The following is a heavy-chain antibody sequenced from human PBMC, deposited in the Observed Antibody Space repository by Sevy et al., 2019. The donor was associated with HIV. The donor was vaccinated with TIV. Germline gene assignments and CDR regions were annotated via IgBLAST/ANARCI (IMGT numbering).Heavy chain of an antibody. CDR2: IYYSGST. D-gene: IGHD3-22*01. V-gene: IGHV4-59*01. Sequence: SETLSLTCTVSGGSISSYYWSWIRQPPGKGLEWIGYIYYSGSTNYHPSLKSRVTISVDTSKNQFSLKLSSVTAADTAVYYCARGEGGYYDSSGYRYWYFDLWGRGTLVTVSS. J-gene: IGHJ2*01. CDR1: GGSISSYY. CDR3: ARGEGGYYDSSGYRYWYFDL.